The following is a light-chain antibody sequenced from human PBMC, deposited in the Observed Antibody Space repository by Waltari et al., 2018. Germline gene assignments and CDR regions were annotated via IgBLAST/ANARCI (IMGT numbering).Light chain of an antibody. Sequence: QSALTQPASVSGSPEQSITISFTGTSSDVGNYNLVSWYLQHPGKSPKLMRAAGSRRPAGVSYRFPGSKSGDTASLTSSGRQAEDEADYYCCSYAGSSTYVFGTGTKVAVL. CDR3: CSYAGSSTYV. CDR2: AGS. CDR1: SSDVGNYNL. J-gene: IGLJ1*01. V-gene: IGLV2-23*01.